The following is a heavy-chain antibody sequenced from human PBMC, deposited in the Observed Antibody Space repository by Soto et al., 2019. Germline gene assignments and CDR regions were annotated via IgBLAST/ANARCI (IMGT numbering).Heavy chain of an antibody. J-gene: IGHJ4*02. CDR2: ISYSGST. CDR3: ARHKHGTTYDY. Sequence: HSETLSLTCTDSGGSISSYYWSWIRQPPGKGLEWIGYISYSGSTNYNSSLKSRVTISVDTSKNQHSLKLSSVTAADTAVYYCARHKHGTTYDYWGQGILVTVSS. D-gene: IGHD1-7*01. CDR1: GGSISSYY. V-gene: IGHV4-59*08.